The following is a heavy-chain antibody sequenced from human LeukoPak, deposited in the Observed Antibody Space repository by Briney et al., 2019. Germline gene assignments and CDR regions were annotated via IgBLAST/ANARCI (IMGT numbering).Heavy chain of an antibody. CDR1: GYTFINYY. Sequence: GASVKVSCKASGYTFINYYLHWVRQAPGQGVEWVGLINPSGGRTSYAQRFQGRVTVTTDTSTSTVYMQLSSLASEDTAVYYCARERRAWGEDFWGQGALVTVSS. CDR2: INPSGGRT. V-gene: IGHV1-46*01. J-gene: IGHJ4*02. CDR3: ARERRAWGEDF. D-gene: IGHD3-16*01.